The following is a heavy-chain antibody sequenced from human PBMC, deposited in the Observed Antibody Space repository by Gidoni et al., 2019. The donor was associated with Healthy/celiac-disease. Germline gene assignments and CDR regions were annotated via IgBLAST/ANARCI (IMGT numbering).Heavy chain of an antibody. J-gene: IGHJ3*02. CDR1: GFTVSSNY. Sequence: ELQLVESGGGLVWPGVSLGLSCAASGFTVSSNYMGWVRQAPGKGLEWVSVIDSGGSTYYADSVKGGCTISRDNSKNTLYLQMNGLRAEDTAVYYCARGGSGWYPNAFDIWGQGTMVTVSS. V-gene: IGHV3-53*04. CDR3: ARGGSGWYPNAFDI. D-gene: IGHD6-19*01. CDR2: IDSGGST.